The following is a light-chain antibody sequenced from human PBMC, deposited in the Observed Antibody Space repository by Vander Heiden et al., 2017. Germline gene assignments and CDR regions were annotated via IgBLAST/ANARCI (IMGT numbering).Light chain of an antibody. J-gene: IGKJ2*01. CDR1: QSILYSSNNKNY. CDR2: WAS. Sequence: DIMMIKSSDSLVVSLGERATINCKSSQSILYSSNNKNYLAWYQQKPGQPPKLLIYWASTRGSGVPDRFSGSGSGTDFTLTISSLQAGDVAVYYCQQYYSTPYTFGQGTKLEIK. V-gene: IGKV4-1*01. CDR3: QQYYSTPYT.